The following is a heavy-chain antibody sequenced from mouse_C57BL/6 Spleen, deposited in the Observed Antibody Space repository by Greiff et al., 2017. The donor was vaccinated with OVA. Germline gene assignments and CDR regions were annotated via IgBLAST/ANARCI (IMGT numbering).Heavy chain of an antibody. CDR2: ISSGSSTI. CDR1: GFTFSDYG. D-gene: IGHD1-1*01. Sequence: EVQLQQSGGGLVKPGGSLKLSCAASGFTFSDYGMHWVRQAPEKGLEWVAYISSGSSTIYYADTVKGRFTISRDNAKNTLFLQMTSLRSEDTAMYYCARNYYYGGYFDVWGTGTTVTVSS. CDR3: ARNYYYGGYFDV. V-gene: IGHV5-17*01. J-gene: IGHJ1*03.